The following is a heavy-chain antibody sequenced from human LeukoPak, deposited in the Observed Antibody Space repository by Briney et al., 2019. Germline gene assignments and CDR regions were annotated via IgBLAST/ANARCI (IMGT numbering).Heavy chain of an antibody. V-gene: IGHV3-7*01. D-gene: IGHD3-3*01. CDR3: ATDRGWRTSGYYLYYFEY. CDR2: IKHDGSEK. Sequence: GGSLRLSCAASGFIFANYFMSWVRQAPGKGLEWVASIKHDGSEKYYVDSVRGRFTISRDNTMNSLYLQMSSLRAEDTAVYYCATDRGWRTSGYYLYYFEYWGQGTLVTYSS. CDR1: GFIFANYF. J-gene: IGHJ4*02.